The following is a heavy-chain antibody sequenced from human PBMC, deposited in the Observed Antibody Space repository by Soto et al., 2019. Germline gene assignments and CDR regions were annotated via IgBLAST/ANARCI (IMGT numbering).Heavy chain of an antibody. D-gene: IGHD3-3*01. CDR2: IYHSGST. CDR1: GGSISSGGYS. Sequence: PSETLSLTCAVSGGSISSGGYSWSWIRQPPGKGLEWIGYIYHSGSTYYNQSLKSRVTISVDRSKNQFSLKLKSVTAADTAVYYCARGDDFWSGSYAFDIWGQGTMVTVSS. J-gene: IGHJ3*02. V-gene: IGHV4-30-2*01. CDR3: ARGDDFWSGSYAFDI.